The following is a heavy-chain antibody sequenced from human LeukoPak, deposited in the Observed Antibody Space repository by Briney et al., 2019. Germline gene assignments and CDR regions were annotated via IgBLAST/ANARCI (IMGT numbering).Heavy chain of an antibody. CDR3: ARDEPSYGMDV. CDR2: IYYSGST. J-gene: IGHJ6*02. Sequence: PSETLTLTCTVSGGSISSGGYYWSWIRQHPGKGLEWIGYIYYSGSTYYNPSLKSRVTISVDTSKNQFSLKLSSVTAADTAVYYCARDEPSYGMDVWGQGTTVTVSS. CDR1: GGSISSGGYY. V-gene: IGHV4-31*03.